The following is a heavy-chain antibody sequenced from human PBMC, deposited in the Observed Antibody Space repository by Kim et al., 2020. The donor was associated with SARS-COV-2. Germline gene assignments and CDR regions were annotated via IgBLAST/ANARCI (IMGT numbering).Heavy chain of an antibody. Sequence: SETLSLTCAVYGGSFSGYYWSWIRQPPGKGLEWIGEINHSGSTNYNPSLKSRVTISVDTSKNKFSLKLSSVTAADTAVYYCARESARSAYYTGWGQGTMVTVSS. V-gene: IGHV4-34*01. J-gene: IGHJ3*01. D-gene: IGHD3-3*01. CDR2: INHSGST. CDR1: GGSFSGYY. CDR3: ARESARSAYYTG.